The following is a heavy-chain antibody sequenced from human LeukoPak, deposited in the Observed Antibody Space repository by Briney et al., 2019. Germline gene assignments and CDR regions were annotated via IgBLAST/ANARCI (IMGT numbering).Heavy chain of an antibody. D-gene: IGHD4-17*01. J-gene: IGHJ4*02. V-gene: IGHV2-5*02. Sequence: KESGPTLVKPTQTLTLTCTFSGFSLSTSGVGVGWIRQPPGKALEWLALIFWDDDKRCSPSLRSRLTITKDTSKNLVVLTMTNMDPVDTATYYCAHRAGVDGDLDYWGQGTLVTVSS. CDR1: GFSLSTSGVG. CDR3: AHRAGVDGDLDY. CDR2: IFWDDDK.